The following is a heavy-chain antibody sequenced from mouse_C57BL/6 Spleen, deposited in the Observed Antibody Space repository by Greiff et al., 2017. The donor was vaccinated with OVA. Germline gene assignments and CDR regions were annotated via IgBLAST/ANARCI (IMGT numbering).Heavy chain of an antibody. V-gene: IGHV3-6*01. CDR2: ISYDGSN. CDR1: GYSITSGYY. D-gene: IGHD2-4*01. CDR3: ARGEDYGVFAY. Sequence: VQLKESGPGLVKPSQSLSLTCSVTGYSITSGYYWNWIRQFPGNKLEWMGYISYDGSNNYNPSLKNRISITRDTSKNQFFLKLNSVTTEDTATYYCARGEDYGVFAYWGQGTLVTVSA. J-gene: IGHJ3*01.